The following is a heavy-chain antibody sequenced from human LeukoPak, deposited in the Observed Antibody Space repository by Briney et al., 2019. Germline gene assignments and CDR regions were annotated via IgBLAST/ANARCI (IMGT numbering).Heavy chain of an antibody. Sequence: TSETLSLTCTVSGGSISSSSYYWGWIRQPPGKGLEWIRSIYHSGSTYYNSSLKSRVTVSVDTSKNQFSLRLTSVTAADTAVYYCASDRSGLSFCFWGQGTLVTVSS. V-gene: IGHV4-39*01. CDR1: GGSISSSSYY. CDR3: ASDRSGLSFCF. J-gene: IGHJ4*02. CDR2: IYHSGST. D-gene: IGHD3-22*01.